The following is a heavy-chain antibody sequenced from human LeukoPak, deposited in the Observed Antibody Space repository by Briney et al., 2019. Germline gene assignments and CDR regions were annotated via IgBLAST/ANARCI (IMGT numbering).Heavy chain of an antibody. CDR3: AREGVARGNDY. CDR1: GFTFSSYG. Sequence: VPSGRSLRLSCAASGFTFSSYGMHWVRQAPGKGLEWVAVIWYDGSNKYYADSVKGRFTISRDNSKNTLYLQMNSLRAEDTAVYYCAREGVARGNDYWGQGTLVTVSS. V-gene: IGHV3-33*01. CDR2: IWYDGSNK. D-gene: IGHD5-12*01. J-gene: IGHJ4*02.